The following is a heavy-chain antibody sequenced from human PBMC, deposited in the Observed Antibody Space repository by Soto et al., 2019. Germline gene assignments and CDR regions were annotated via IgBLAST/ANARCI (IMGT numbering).Heavy chain of an antibody. D-gene: IGHD3-9*01. J-gene: IGHJ6*02. V-gene: IGHV3-9*01. CDR2: ISWNSAST. CDR1: GFTYEDFA. CDR3: VKDFRRYTNGLEV. Sequence: EVQLVESGGGLVEPGKSLRLSCVVSGFTYEDFAMHWVRQAPGKGLEWVSGISWNSASTGYADSVTGRFTISRDNAKNSLYLQMRNLTGDDTAMYYCVKDFRRYTNGLEVWGQGTSVTVSS.